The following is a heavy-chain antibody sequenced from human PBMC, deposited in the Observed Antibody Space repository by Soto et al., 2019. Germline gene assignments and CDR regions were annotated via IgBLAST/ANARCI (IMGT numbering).Heavy chain of an antibody. Sequence: QLQLQESGPGLVKPSETLSLTCSVSGGSISSSRYYWGWIRQPPGKGLAWIGTIHYSGSTYYNPSLQSRVPISVDVSKNQFSLKLRSVTAADTAVYYCARQDSVWFGDNIDYWGQGTLVTVSS. CDR3: ARQDSVWFGDNIDY. D-gene: IGHD3-10*01. J-gene: IGHJ4*02. CDR2: IHYSGST. V-gene: IGHV4-39*01. CDR1: GGSISSSRYY.